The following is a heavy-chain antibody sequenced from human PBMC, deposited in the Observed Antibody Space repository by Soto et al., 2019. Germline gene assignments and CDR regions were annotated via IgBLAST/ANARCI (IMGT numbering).Heavy chain of an antibody. V-gene: IGHV4-59*01. Sequence: QVQLQESGPGLVKPSEPLSLTCTVSGGTISRYYWSWIRQPPGKGLEWIEYMYNTGSTVYNPSFKSRVTISVDTSKNQFSLKLNSVTAADTAVYYCARDVWGYCGTDGYPLDVWGQGTTVTVSS. CDR3: ARDVWGYCGTDGYPLDV. CDR2: MYNTGST. CDR1: GGTISRYY. J-gene: IGHJ6*02. D-gene: IGHD2-21*02.